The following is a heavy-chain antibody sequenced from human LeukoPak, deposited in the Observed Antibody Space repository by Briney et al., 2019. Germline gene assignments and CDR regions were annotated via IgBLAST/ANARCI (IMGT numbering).Heavy chain of an antibody. CDR1: GFSFSDYS. Sequence: GGSLRLSCAASGFSFSDYSMNWVRQAPGKGLEWVSFISSYSTYIYYADSLKGRFTISRDNAKNSLYLQMNSLRAEDTAVYYCARDSFAGYDSSSYSSYDYWGQGTQVTVSS. V-gene: IGHV3-21*01. J-gene: IGHJ4*02. D-gene: IGHD3-22*01. CDR2: ISSYSTYI. CDR3: ARDSFAGYDSSSYSSYDY.